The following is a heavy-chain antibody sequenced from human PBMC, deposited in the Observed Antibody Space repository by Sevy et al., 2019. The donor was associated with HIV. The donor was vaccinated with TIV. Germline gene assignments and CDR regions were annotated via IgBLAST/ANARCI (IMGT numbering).Heavy chain of an antibody. CDR3: AREGGEIAARPDQLPFDY. CDR2: ISYDGSNK. Sequence: GGSLRLSCAASGFTFSSYAMHWVRQAPGKGLEWVAVISYDGSNKYYAYSVKGRFTISRDNSKNTLYLQMNSLRAEDTAVYYCAREGGEIAARPDQLPFDYWGQGTLVTVSS. J-gene: IGHJ4*02. CDR1: GFTFSSYA. D-gene: IGHD6-6*01. V-gene: IGHV3-30-3*01.